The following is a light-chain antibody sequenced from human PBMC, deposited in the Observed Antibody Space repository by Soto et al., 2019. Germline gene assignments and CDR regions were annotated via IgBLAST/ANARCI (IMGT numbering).Light chain of an antibody. J-gene: IGKJ1*01. CDR2: GAS. CDR1: QSVSSN. CDR3: QQYNNWPRT. Sequence: EIVMTQSPATLSVSTGERATLSCRASQSVSSNLAWYQQKPGQAPRLLIYGASTRATGIPARFSGSRSGTEFTLTISSLQSEDFAVYYCQQYNNWPRTFGQGNKVEIK. V-gene: IGKV3-15*01.